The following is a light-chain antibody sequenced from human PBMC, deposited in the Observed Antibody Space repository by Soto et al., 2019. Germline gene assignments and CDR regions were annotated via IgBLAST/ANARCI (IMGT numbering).Light chain of an antibody. CDR2: WAS. Sequence: EIVLTQSPDSLAVSLGERATINCKSSQSVLYSSNNKNYLAWYQQKPGQPPKLLIYWASTRESGVPDRFSGSGSGTDFTLTISSLQAEDVAVYYCQQYYSTPPVTFGGGTKVEIK. CDR1: QSVLYSSNNKNY. V-gene: IGKV4-1*01. J-gene: IGKJ4*01. CDR3: QQYYSTPPVT.